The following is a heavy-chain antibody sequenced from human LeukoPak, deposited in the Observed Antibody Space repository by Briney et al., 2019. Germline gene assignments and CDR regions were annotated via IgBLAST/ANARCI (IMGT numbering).Heavy chain of an antibody. J-gene: IGHJ6*03. Sequence: GGSLRVSCAASGFTFNGSAMHWVRQAYGKGLEWVGRIRSKANSYATAYAASVKGRFTISRDDSKNTAYLQMNSLKTEDTAVYYCTRVVPAAPPYYYYMDVWGKGTTVTVSS. CDR1: GFTFNGSA. CDR2: IRSKANSYAT. CDR3: TRVVPAAPPYYYYMDV. V-gene: IGHV3-73*01. D-gene: IGHD2-2*01.